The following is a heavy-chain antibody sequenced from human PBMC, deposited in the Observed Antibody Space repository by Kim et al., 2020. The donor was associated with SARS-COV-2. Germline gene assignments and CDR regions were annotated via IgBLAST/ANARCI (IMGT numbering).Heavy chain of an antibody. CDR3: AREPYYDILTGARPAYYYYGMDV. CDR1: GYTFTSYG. CDR2: ISAYNGNT. J-gene: IGHJ6*02. V-gene: IGHV1-18*01. Sequence: ASVKVSCKASGYTFTSYGISWVRQAPGQGLEWMGWISAYNGNTNYAQKLQGRVTMTTDTSTSTAYMELRSLRSDDTAVYYCAREPYYDILTGARPAYYYYGMDVWGQGTTVTVSS. D-gene: IGHD3-9*01.